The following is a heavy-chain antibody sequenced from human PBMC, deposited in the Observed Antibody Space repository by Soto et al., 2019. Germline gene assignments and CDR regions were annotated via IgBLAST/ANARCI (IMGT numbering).Heavy chain of an antibody. V-gene: IGHV3-15*01. D-gene: IGHD1-26*01. Sequence: EVQLVESGGGLVKPGGSLRLSCAASGFTFSYAWMSWVRQAPGKGLEWVGRIKSKTDGGTTDYAAPVKGRFTISRDDSKNMLYLQMNSLKTEDTAVYYCATEVRWELPGPNYWGQGSLVTVSS. CDR3: ATEVRWELPGPNY. CDR2: IKSKTDGGTT. J-gene: IGHJ4*02. CDR1: GFTFSYAW.